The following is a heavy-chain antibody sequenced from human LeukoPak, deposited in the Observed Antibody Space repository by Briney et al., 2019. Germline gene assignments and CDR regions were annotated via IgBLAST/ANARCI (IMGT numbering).Heavy chain of an antibody. J-gene: IGHJ6*02. CDR2: IIPIFGTA. CDR3: ARGEDGYNYDYYYYYGMDV. D-gene: IGHD5-24*01. Sequence: SVKVSCKASGYTFTSYAMNWVRQAPGQGLEWMGGIIPIFGTANYAQKFQGRVTITADESTSTAYMELSSLRSEDTAVYYCARGEDGYNYDYYYYYGMDVWGQGTTVTVSS. CDR1: GYTFTSYA. V-gene: IGHV1-69*13.